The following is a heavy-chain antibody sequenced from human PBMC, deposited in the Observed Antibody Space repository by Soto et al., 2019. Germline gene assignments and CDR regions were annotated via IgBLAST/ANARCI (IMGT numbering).Heavy chain of an antibody. CDR3: ARQDRVVAEGRWYDP. CDR2: VHYSGNT. CDR1: GYSISSGYH. D-gene: IGHD2-15*01. V-gene: IGHV4-38-2*02. Sequence: SETLSLTCTVSGYSISSGYHWAWIRQPPGKGLEWLGSVHYSGNTYYNPSLKSRLTISVDKSKNQFSLNLSSVTAADTAVYYCARQDRVVAEGRWYDPWGQGTLVTVSS. J-gene: IGHJ5*02.